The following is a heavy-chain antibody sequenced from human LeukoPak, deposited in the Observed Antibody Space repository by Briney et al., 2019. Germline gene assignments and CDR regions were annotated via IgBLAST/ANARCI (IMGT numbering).Heavy chain of an antibody. Sequence: SETLSLTCAVYGGSFSGYYWSWIRQPPGKGLEWIGEINHSGSTNYNPSLKSRVTISVDTSKNQFSLKLSPVTAADTAVYYCARGNAVTTNPYYYYMDVWGKGTTVTVSS. J-gene: IGHJ6*03. D-gene: IGHD4-17*01. CDR1: GGSFSGYY. CDR3: ARGNAVTTNPYYYYMDV. CDR2: INHSGST. V-gene: IGHV4-34*01.